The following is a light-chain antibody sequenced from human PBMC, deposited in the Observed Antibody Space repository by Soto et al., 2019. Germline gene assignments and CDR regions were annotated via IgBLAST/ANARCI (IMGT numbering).Light chain of an antibody. CDR1: QSVSSNF. CDR2: GAS. V-gene: IGKV3-20*01. J-gene: IGKJ1*01. CDR3: QQYGTSPPT. Sequence: EIVLTQSPGTLSLSPGERATLSCKASQSVSSNFFAWYQRKPGQAPRLLIYGASYRATDIPYRFSGSGSGKDFTLTITRLEPEDFAVYYCQQYGTSPPTFGQGTKVEI.